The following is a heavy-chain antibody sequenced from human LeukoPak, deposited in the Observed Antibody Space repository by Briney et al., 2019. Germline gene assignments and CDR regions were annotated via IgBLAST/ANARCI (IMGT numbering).Heavy chain of an antibody. V-gene: IGHV1-24*01. CDR2: FDPEDGET. Sequence: GASVKVSCKVSGYTLTELSMHWVRQAPGKGLEWMGGFDPEDGETIYAQKFQGRVTMTEDTSTDTAYMELSSLRSEDTAVYYCATAFELEITAIDAFDIWGQGTMVTVSS. D-gene: IGHD3-16*01. CDR1: GYTLTELS. CDR3: ATAFELEITAIDAFDI. J-gene: IGHJ3*02.